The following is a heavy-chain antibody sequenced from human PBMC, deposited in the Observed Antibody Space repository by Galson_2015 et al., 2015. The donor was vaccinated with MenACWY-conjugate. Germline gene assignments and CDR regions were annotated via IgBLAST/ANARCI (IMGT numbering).Heavy chain of an antibody. V-gene: IGHV5-51*01. CDR3: GRQYGDYAFDY. CDR1: GYTFTNYW. Sequence: GAEVKKPGESLKVSCKGSGYTFTNYWIGWVRQMPGKGLEWMGIIYPGDSDIRYSPSFQGQVTFSVDKSISTAYLQWSSLKASDTAMYYCGRQYGDYAFDYWGQGTLVTVSS. D-gene: IGHD4-17*01. J-gene: IGHJ4*02. CDR2: IYPGDSDI.